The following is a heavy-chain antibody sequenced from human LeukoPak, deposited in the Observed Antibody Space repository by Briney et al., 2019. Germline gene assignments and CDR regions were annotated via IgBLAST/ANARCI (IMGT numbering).Heavy chain of an antibody. V-gene: IGHV3-23*01. J-gene: IGHJ6*02. Sequence: GGSLRLSCGASGFTFSSYAMSWVRQAPGKGLEWVSAISGSGGSTYYADSVKGRFTISRDNSKNTLYLQMNSLRAEDTAVYYCAKQLERLVYYYGMDVWGQGTTVTVSS. CDR3: AKQLERLVYYYGMDV. D-gene: IGHD1-1*01. CDR1: GFTFSSYA. CDR2: ISGSGGST.